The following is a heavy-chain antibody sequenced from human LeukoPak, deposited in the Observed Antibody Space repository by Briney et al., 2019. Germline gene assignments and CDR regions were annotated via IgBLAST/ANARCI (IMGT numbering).Heavy chain of an antibody. CDR1: GGSFSGYY. CDR3: ARGLLLFDI. CDR2: LNHSGST. J-gene: IGHJ3*02. Sequence: SETLSLTCAVYGGSFSGYYWSWIRQPPGKGLEWIGELNHSGSTNYNPSLRSHATTSVTPPKNQFSLKLSSVTAATTALYYCARGLLLFDIWGEGTMVTVSS. V-gene: IGHV4-34*01. D-gene: IGHD3-10*01.